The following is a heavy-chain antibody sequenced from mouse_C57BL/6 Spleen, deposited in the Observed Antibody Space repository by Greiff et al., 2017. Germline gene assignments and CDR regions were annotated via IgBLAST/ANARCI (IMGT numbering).Heavy chain of an antibody. J-gene: IGHJ4*01. CDR3: ARSSPYYAMDY. CDR2: INYDGSST. D-gene: IGHD1-1*01. Sequence: EVKLMESEGGLVQPGSSMKLSCTASGFTFSDYYMAWVRQVPEKGLEWVANINYDGSSTYYLDSLKSRFFISRDNAKNILYLQMSSLKSEDTATYYCARSSPYYAMDYWGQGTSVTVSS. V-gene: IGHV5-16*01. CDR1: GFTFSDYY.